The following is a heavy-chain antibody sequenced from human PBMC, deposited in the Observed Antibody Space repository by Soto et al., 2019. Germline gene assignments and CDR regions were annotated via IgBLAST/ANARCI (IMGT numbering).Heavy chain of an antibody. Sequence: SETLSLTCTVSGGSISSYYWSWIRQPPGKGLEWIGYIYYSGSTNYNPSLMSRVTISVDTSKNQFSLKLSSVTAADTAVYYCARYTIFGVEPLGFDYWGQGTLVTVSS. V-gene: IGHV4-59*01. CDR3: ARYTIFGVEPLGFDY. D-gene: IGHD3-3*01. J-gene: IGHJ4*02. CDR2: IYYSGST. CDR1: GGSISSYY.